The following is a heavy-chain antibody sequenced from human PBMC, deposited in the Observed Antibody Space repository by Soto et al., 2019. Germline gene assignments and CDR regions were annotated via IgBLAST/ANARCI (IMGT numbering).Heavy chain of an antibody. V-gene: IGHV3-21*01. CDR3: ATPKSYDSSGYSAY. J-gene: IGHJ4*02. CDR2: ISSSSSYI. D-gene: IGHD3-22*01. CDR1: GFTFSSYS. Sequence: EVQLVESGGGLVKPGGSLRLSCAASGFTFSSYSMNWVRQAPGKGLEWVSSISSSSSYIYYADSVKGRFTISRDNAKNSLYLQLNSLRAEDTVVYYCATPKSYDSSGYSAYWGQGTLVTVSS.